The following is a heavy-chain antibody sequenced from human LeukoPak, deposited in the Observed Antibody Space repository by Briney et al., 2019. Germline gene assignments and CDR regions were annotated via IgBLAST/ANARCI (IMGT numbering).Heavy chain of an antibody. J-gene: IGHJ4*02. V-gene: IGHV4-59*01. Sequence: SETLSLTCTVSGGSISSYYWIWIRQPPGKGPEWIGYIYYSGSTNYNPSLKSRVTISVDTSKNQFSLKLSSVTAADTAVYYCARVGATFDYWGQGTLVTVSS. CDR2: IYYSGST. CDR3: ARVGATFDY. CDR1: GGSISSYY. D-gene: IGHD1-26*01.